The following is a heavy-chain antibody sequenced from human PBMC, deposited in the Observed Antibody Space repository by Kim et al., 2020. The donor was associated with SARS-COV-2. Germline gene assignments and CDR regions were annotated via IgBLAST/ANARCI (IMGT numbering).Heavy chain of an antibody. D-gene: IGHD3-3*01. Sequence: SETLSLTCTVSGGSISSSSYYWGWIRQPPGKGLEWIGSIYYSGSTYYNPSLKSRVTISVDTSKNQFSLKLSSVTAADTAVYYCARLGSNPRSGLLRSNFDYWGQGTLVTVSS. V-gene: IGHV4-39*01. CDR1: GGSISSSSYY. J-gene: IGHJ4*02. CDR2: IYYSGST. CDR3: ARLGSNPRSGLLRSNFDY.